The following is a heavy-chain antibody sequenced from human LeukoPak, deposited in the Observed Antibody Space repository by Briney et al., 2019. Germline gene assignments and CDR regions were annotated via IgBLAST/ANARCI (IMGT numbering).Heavy chain of an antibody. J-gene: IGHJ3*02. V-gene: IGHV4-59*01. CDR3: ARISRAFDI. CDR1: GGSISSYY. D-gene: IGHD2-2*01. CDR2: IYHSGST. Sequence: SETLSLTCTVSGGSISSYYWSWIRQPPGKGLKWIGYIYHSGSTNYNPSLKSRVTISVDTSKNQFSLKLSSVTAADTAVYYCARISRAFDIWGQGTMVTVSS.